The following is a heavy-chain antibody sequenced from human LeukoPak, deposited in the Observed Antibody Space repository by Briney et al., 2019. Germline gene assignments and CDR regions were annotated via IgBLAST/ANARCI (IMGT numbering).Heavy chain of an antibody. V-gene: IGHV1-2*02. Sequence: GASVTVSLKASVYTFPRHYMHWVRQAPAQGLAWVGWINPNCGGTNNAHKFQGRPTINSDTPIRTPYIELSRLRSDETPVYYCARESERYFGWLKVGWVDPWGQGTLVTVSS. CDR1: VYTFPRHY. CDR2: INPNCGGT. CDR3: ARESERYFGWLKVGWVDP. D-gene: IGHD3-9*01. J-gene: IGHJ5*02.